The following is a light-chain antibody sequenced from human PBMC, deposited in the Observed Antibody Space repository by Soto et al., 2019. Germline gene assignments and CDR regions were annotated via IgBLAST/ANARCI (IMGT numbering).Light chain of an antibody. CDR3: SSYTSSSTYV. CDR1: SSDVGGYNY. CDR2: EVS. Sequence: QSVLTQPASVSGSPGQSITISCTGTSSDVGGYNYVSWYQQHPGKAPKLIIYEVSNRPSGVSNRFSGSKSGNTASLTISGLQAEDEADYCCSSYTSSSTYVFGTGTKLTVL. J-gene: IGLJ1*01. V-gene: IGLV2-14*01.